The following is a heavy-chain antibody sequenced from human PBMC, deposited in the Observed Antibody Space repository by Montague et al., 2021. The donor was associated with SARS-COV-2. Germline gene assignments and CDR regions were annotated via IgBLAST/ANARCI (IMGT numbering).Heavy chain of an antibody. CDR1: GFTFSNYP. D-gene: IGHD1-26*01. Sequence: SLRLSCAASGFTFSNYPMTWVRQAPGKGLECVALIWHDGNNKYYADSVKGRFTISRDNTKNTLYLQMNSLRAEDTAVYYCAKALGGSYPYYYAMDVWGQGTTVTVSS. J-gene: IGHJ6*02. CDR3: AKALGGSYPYYYAMDV. CDR2: IWHDGNNK. V-gene: IGHV3-33*06.